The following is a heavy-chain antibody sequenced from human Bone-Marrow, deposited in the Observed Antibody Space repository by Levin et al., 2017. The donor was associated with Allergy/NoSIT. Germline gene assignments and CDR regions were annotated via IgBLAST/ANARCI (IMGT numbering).Heavy chain of an antibody. CDR1: VDSFTDYY. CDR3: ARDLRINYYGAGRYHDY. CDR2: IYRTGIA. V-gene: IGHV4-59*12. Sequence: PSETLSLTCTVSVDSFTDYYWSWIRQPPGKGLEWIGYIYRTGIANYNPSLKSRVTMSLDPSKSQFSLTLTSVTAADTAVYYCARDLRINYYGAGRYHDYWGQGTLVTVSS. D-gene: IGHD3-10*01. J-gene: IGHJ4*02.